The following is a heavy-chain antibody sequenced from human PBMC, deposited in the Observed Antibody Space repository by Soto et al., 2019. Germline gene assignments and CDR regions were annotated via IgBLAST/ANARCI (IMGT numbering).Heavy chain of an antibody. V-gene: IGHV2-26*01. D-gene: IGHD2-15*01. J-gene: IGHJ5*01. Sequence: QVTLKESGPVLVKPTETLTLTCTVSGFSLSNTGMGVSWIRQPPGKALEWLAHIFSNDEKRFSTSLKSRITISKDTSKSQVVLIMTNMDPVDTATYYCARTEDGGRGKTPAGWFDSWGQGTLVTVSS. CDR2: IFSNDEK. CDR3: ARTEDGGRGKTPAGWFDS. CDR1: GFSLSNTGMG.